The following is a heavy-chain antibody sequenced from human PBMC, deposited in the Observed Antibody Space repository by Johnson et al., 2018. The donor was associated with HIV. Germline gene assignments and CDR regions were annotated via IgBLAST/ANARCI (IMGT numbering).Heavy chain of an antibody. CDR3: AREHSRVIYNDAFDI. D-gene: IGHD3-16*02. CDR2: ISYDGSNK. V-gene: IGHV3-30-3*01. Sequence: QMQLVESGGGLVQPGGSLRLSCAVSGFTCSTSTMDWVRQAPGRGLAWVAVISYDGSNKYYADSVKGRFTISRDNSKNTLYLQMNSLRAEDTAVYYCAREHSRVIYNDAFDIWGQGTMVTVSS. J-gene: IGHJ3*02. CDR1: GFTCSTST.